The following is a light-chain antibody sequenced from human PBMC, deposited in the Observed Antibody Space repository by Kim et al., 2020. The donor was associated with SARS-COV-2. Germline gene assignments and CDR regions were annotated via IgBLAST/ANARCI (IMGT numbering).Light chain of an antibody. V-gene: IGLV2-23*02. CDR1: SSDVGNYNL. Sequence: QSVVTQPASVSGSPGQSITISCTVTSSDVGNYNLVSWYQQHPGKAPKRLIYEVTKRPSGISNRFSGSKSGNTASLTISGLQAEDEADYYCSSYASNSIFFGGGTQLTVL. J-gene: IGLJ2*01. CDR2: EVT. CDR3: SSYASNSIF.